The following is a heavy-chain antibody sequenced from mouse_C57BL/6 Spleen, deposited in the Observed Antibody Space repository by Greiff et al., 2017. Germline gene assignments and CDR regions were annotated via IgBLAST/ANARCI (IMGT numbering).Heavy chain of an antibody. CDR2: LDPENGDT. V-gene: IGHV14-4*01. D-gene: IGHD2-1*01. J-gene: IGHJ4*01. Sequence: VQLQQSGAELVRPGASVKLSCTASGFNIKDDYMHWVKQRPEQGLEWIGWLDPENGDTEYASKFQGKATITADTSSNTAYLQLSSLTSEDTAVYYCTGNYKAYYAMDYWGQGTSVTVSS. CDR3: TGNYKAYYAMDY. CDR1: GFNIKDDY.